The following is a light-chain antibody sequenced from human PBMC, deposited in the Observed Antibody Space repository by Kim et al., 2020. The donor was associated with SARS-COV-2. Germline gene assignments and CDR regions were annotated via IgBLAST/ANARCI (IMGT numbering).Light chain of an antibody. CDR3: QQRSNWTWT. Sequence: EIVLTQSPGTLSLSPGERAALSCRASESVKTYLAWYQQRPGQAPRLLIYDTSNRATGIPARFSGSGSGTDFTLTISSLEPEDFAVYYCQQRSNWTWTFGQGTKVDIK. J-gene: IGKJ1*01. V-gene: IGKV3-11*01. CDR1: ESVKTY. CDR2: DTS.